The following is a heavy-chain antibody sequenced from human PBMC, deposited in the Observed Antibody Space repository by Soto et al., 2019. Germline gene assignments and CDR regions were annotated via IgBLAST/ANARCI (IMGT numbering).Heavy chain of an antibody. CDR2: IIPIPDIT. Sequence: QVQLVQSGAEVRKPGSSVKVSCKAPGGTFSTYIISWVRQAPGQGLEWMGRIIPIPDITNYAQKFQGRVTVTADRSKSTAYMELTSLKSEDTAVYYCARDRITTRGDAFDLWGQGTTVTVSS. CDR1: GGTFSTYI. J-gene: IGHJ3*01. CDR3: ARDRITTRGDAFDL. D-gene: IGHD3-3*01. V-gene: IGHV1-69*08.